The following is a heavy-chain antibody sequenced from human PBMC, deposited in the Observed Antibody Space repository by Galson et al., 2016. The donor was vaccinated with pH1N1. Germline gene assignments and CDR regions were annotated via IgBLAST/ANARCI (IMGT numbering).Heavy chain of an antibody. Sequence: SLRLSCAASGFPFDRFAMHWVRQAPGKGLEWVSVITWNSHVISYADSVQGRFIISRDNAKNSLYLQMNSLRAEDTAVYYCARSIGNIGAHWGQGTLVTVSS. V-gene: IGHV3-9*01. D-gene: IGHD5-12*01. J-gene: IGHJ4*02. CDR3: ARSIGNIGAH. CDR2: ITWNSHVI. CDR1: GFPFDRFA.